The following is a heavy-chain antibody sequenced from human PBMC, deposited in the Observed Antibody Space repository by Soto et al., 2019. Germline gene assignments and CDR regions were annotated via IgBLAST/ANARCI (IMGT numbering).Heavy chain of an antibody. V-gene: IGHV3-53*02. J-gene: IGHJ6*02. CDR2: IYYDDGST. CDR3: ASGQQVILRYYYGLDV. Sequence: EVQLVETGGGVIQPGGSLRLSCAVSGFTVSTNYMRWVRQAPGRGLEWVSVIYYDDGSTNYADSVQGRFSISRDSSSNTLYLQINSLRAEDTAVYSCASGQQVILRYYYGLDVWGQGTTVTVSS. CDR1: GFTVSTNY. D-gene: IGHD6-13*01.